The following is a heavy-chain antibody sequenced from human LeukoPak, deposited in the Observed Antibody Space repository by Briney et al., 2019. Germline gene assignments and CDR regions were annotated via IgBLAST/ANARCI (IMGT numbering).Heavy chain of an antibody. CDR3: ARLESSGYYPFDY. V-gene: IGHV4-61*05. CDR2: IYYSGST. Sequence: PSETLSLTCTVSGGSISSSSYYWSWIRQPPGKGLEWIGYIYYSGSTNYNPSLKSRVTMSVDTSKNQFSLKLRSVTAADTAVYYCARLESSGYYPFDYWGQGTLVTVSS. J-gene: IGHJ4*02. CDR1: GGSISSSSYY. D-gene: IGHD3-22*01.